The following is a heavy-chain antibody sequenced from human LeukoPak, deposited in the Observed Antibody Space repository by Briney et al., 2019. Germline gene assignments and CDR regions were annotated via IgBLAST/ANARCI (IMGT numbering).Heavy chain of an antibody. J-gene: IGHJ4*02. CDR2: MNPNSGNT. V-gene: IGHV1-8*01. CDR1: GYTFTSYD. D-gene: IGHD3-9*01. Sequence: GASVKVSCKASGYTFTSYDINWVRQATGQGLEWMGWMNPNSGNTGYAQKFQGRVTMTRNTSISTAYMELSSLRSEDTAVYYCARILRYFDLAYDYWGQGTLVTVSS. CDR3: ARILRYFDLAYDY.